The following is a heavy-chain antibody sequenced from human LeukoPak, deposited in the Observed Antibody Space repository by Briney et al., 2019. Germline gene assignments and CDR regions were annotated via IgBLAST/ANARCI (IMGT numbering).Heavy chain of an antibody. J-gene: IGHJ4*02. D-gene: IGHD6-25*01. CDR2: ISYDGSNK. CDR3: ATYSSGWN. V-gene: IGHV3-30*04. Sequence: GGSLRLSCAASGFTFSSYAMHWVRQAPGKGLEWVAVISYDGSNKYYADSVKGRFTISRDNSKNTLYLQMNSLRAEDTAVYYCATYSSGWNWGQGTLVTVSS. CDR1: GFTFSSYA.